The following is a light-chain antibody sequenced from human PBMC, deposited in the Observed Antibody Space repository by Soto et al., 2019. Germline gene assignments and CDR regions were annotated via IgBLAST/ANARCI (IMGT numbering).Light chain of an antibody. J-gene: IGLJ1*01. CDR2: GNI. V-gene: IGLV1-40*01. Sequence: QSVLTQPPSVSGAPGQRVTISCTGSSSNLGADYDVHWYQLLPGTAPKLLIYGNINRPSGVPDRFSGSKSATSASLAITGLQAEDEADYYCQSYDSSLSAYDVGAGTKVTVL. CDR3: QSYDSSLSAYD. CDR1: SSNLGADYD.